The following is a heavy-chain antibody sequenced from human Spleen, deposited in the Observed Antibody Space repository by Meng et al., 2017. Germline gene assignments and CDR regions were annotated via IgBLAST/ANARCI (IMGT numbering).Heavy chain of an antibody. V-gene: IGHV1-2*06. CDR2: IDPKSGDT. D-gene: IGHD6-13*01. J-gene: IGHJ4*02. CDR3: ARDEDISAAGKLFGDY. Sequence: ASVKVSCKPSGYNFSDYYIHWVRRAPGQGLEWMGRIDPKSGDTHYAQRFQGRVTMTGDTSISTAYMELSGLRSDDTAMYYCARDEDISAAGKLFGDYWGQGTLVTVSS. CDR1: GYNFSDYY.